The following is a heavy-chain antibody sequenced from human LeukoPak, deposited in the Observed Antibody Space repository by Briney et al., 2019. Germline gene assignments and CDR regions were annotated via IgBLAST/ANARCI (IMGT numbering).Heavy chain of an antibody. CDR2: IYSGGST. CDR3: AREEWELLPPYYYYGMDV. CDR1: GFTVSSNY. V-gene: IGHV3-66*01. J-gene: IGHJ6*02. Sequence: PGGSLRLSCAASGFTVSSNYMSWVRQAPGKGLEWVSVIYSGGSTYYADSVKGRLTISRDNSKNTLYLQMNSLRAEDTAVYYCAREEWELLPPYYYYGMDVWGQGTTVTVSS. D-gene: IGHD1-26*01.